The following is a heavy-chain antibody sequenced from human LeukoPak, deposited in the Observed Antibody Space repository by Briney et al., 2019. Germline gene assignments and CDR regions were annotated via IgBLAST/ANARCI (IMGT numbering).Heavy chain of an antibody. CDR2: ISYDGSNK. CDR3: AKVSRYCGSASCAYYYYYMDV. V-gene: IGHV3-30*18. D-gene: IGHD2-2*01. J-gene: IGHJ6*03. Sequence: GGSLRLSCAASGFTFSSYGMYWVRQAPGKGLEWVAVISYDGSNKYYADSVKGRFTISRDNSKNTLYLQMNSLRAEDTAVYYCAKVSRYCGSASCAYYYYYMDVWGKGTTVTVSS. CDR1: GFTFSSYG.